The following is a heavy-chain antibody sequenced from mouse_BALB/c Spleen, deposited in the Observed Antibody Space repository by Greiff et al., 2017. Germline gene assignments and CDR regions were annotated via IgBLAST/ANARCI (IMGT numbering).Heavy chain of an antibody. Sequence: EVKLMESGGGLVQPGGSLRLSCATSGFTFTDYYMSWVRQPPGKALEWLGFIRNKANGYTTEYSASVKGRFTISRDNSQSILYLQMNTLRAEDSATYYCARDKGHYYGNPYAMDYWGQGTSVTVSS. CDR1: GFTFTDYY. CDR3: ARDKGHYYGNPYAMDY. CDR2: IRNKANGYTT. D-gene: IGHD2-1*01. J-gene: IGHJ4*01. V-gene: IGHV7-3*02.